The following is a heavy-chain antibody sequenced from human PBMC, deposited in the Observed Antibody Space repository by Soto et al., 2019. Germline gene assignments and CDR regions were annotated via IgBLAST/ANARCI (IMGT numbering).Heavy chain of an antibody. Sequence: GESLKISCKGSGYSFTSYWIGWVRQMPGKGLEWMGIIYPGDSDTRYSPSFQGQVTISADKSISTAYLQWSSLKASDTAMYYCARHVGGVVVAATRANWFDPWGQGTLVTV. J-gene: IGHJ5*02. CDR1: GYSFTSYW. V-gene: IGHV5-51*01. CDR3: ARHVGGVVVAATRANWFDP. D-gene: IGHD2-15*01. CDR2: IYPGDSDT.